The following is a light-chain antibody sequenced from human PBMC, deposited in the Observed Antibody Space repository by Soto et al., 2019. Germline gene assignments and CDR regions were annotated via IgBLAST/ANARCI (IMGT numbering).Light chain of an antibody. J-gene: IGLJ2*01. CDR1: SSDVGGYNY. V-gene: IGLV2-8*01. Sequence: QSALTQPPSASGSPGQSVTISCTGTSSDVGGYNYVSWYQKHPGQAPKLMISEVSKRPSGVPDRFSGSKSGNTSSLTVSGLQAEDEADYSCSSVAGNNNLVFAGGTNLTVL. CDR2: EVS. CDR3: SSVAGNNNLV.